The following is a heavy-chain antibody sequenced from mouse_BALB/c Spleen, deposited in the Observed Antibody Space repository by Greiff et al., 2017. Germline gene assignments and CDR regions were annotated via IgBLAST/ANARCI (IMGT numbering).Heavy chain of an antibody. CDR2: IDPFNGGT. Sequence: EVQLQQSGPELMKPGASVKISCKASGYSFTSYYMHWVKQSHGKSLEWIGYIDPFNGGTSYNQKFKGKATLTVDKSSSTAYMHLSSLTSEDSAVYYCAAAAFAYWGQGTLVTVSA. J-gene: IGHJ3*01. CDR1: GYSFTSYY. V-gene: IGHV1-28*01. CDR3: AAAAFAY.